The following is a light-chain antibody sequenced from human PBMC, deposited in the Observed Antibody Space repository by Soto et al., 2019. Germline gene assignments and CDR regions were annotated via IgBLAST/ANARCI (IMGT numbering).Light chain of an antibody. J-gene: IGKJ1*01. CDR1: QSLLHSNGYNY. CDR3: IQALQTPWT. Sequence: DIVMTQSPLSLPVTPGEPASISCRSSQSLLHSNGYNYLDWYLQKPGQSPQHLIYLGSNRASGVPDRFSGSGSGTDCTLKNSRVEAEDVGVYYCIQALQTPWTFGQGTKVEIK. CDR2: LGS. V-gene: IGKV2-28*01.